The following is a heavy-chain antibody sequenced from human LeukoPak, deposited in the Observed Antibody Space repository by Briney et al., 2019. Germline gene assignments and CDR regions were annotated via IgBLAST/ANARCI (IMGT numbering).Heavy chain of an antibody. V-gene: IGHV3-23*01. Sequence: GGSLRLSCAASGFIFSNYAMTWVRQSPGKGLEWVSSMSDSGDTTYYADSVKGRFAISRDNSKNTLYLQMNSLRAEDTAVYYCARSPPNYYGSGSYYSHFDYWGQGTLVTVSS. CDR1: GFIFSNYA. J-gene: IGHJ4*02. CDR2: MSDSGDTT. CDR3: ARSPPNYYGSGSYYSHFDY. D-gene: IGHD3-10*01.